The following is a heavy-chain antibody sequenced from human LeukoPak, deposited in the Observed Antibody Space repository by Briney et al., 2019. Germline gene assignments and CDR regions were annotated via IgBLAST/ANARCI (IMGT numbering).Heavy chain of an antibody. CDR1: GFTFSSYA. CDR3: ARDRLTTVTTFHFDY. CDR2: IWSDTTNK. V-gene: IGHV3-33*01. D-gene: IGHD4-17*01. J-gene: IGHJ4*02. Sequence: GGSLRLSCAASGFTFSSYAMHWVRQAPGKGLEWVAVIWSDTTNKYYADSVKGRFTISRDNSKNTLYLQMSSLRAEDTAMYYCARDRLTTVTTFHFDYWGQGTLVTISS.